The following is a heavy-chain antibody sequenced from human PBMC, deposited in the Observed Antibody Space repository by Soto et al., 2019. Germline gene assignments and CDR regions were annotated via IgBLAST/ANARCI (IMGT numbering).Heavy chain of an antibody. CDR3: ARQIRFLEWLPLFDY. CDR2: IYYSGST. Sequence: SETLSLTCTVSGGSISSSSYYWGWIRQPPGKGLEWIGSIYYSGSTHYNPSLKSRVTISVDTSKNQFSLKLSSVTAADTAVYYCARQIRFLEWLPLFDYWGQGTLVTVSS. V-gene: IGHV4-39*01. CDR1: GGSISSSSYY. D-gene: IGHD3-3*01. J-gene: IGHJ4*02.